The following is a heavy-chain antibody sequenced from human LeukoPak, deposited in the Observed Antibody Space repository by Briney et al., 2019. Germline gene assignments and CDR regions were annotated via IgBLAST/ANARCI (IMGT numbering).Heavy chain of an antibody. V-gene: IGHV3-21*01. D-gene: IGHD3-22*01. CDR2: ISSSSYI. J-gene: IGHJ4*02. CDR1: GFAFSSYS. Sequence: GGSLRLSCAASGFAFSSYSMNWVRQAPGKGLEWVSSISSSSYIYYADSVKGRFTISRDNAKNSLYLQMNSLRAEDTAVYYCARGLNYYDSSGYYGKVPYFDYWGQGTLVTVSS. CDR3: ARGLNYYDSSGYYGKVPYFDY.